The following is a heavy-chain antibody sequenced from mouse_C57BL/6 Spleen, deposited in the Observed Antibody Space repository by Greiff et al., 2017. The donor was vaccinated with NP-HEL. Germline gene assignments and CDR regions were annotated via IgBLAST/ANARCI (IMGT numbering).Heavy chain of an antibody. CDR2: IYPRSGNT. Sequence: VQLQQSGAELARPGASVKLSCKASGYTFTSYGISWVKQRTGQGLEWIGEIYPRSGNTYYNEKFKGKATLTADKSSSTAYMERRSLTSEDSAVDCCAKENDGSSYDYWGQGTTLTVSS. D-gene: IGHD1-1*01. CDR3: AKENDGSSYDY. J-gene: IGHJ2*01. CDR1: GYTFTSYG. V-gene: IGHV1-81*01.